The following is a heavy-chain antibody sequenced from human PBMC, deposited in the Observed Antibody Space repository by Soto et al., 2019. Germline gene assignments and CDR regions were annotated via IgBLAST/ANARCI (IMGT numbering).Heavy chain of an antibody. J-gene: IGHJ6*03. CDR3: ARSYCSSTSCPEKYYYYYYYMDV. CDR1: GGSISSGGYY. CDR2: IYYSGST. D-gene: IGHD2-2*01. V-gene: IGHV4-31*03. Sequence: SETLSLTCTVSGGSISSGGYYWSWIRQHPGKGLKWIGYIYYSGSTYYNPSLKSRVTISVDTSKNQFSLKLSSVTAADTAVYYCARSYCSSTSCPEKYYYYYYYMDVWGKGTPVTVSS.